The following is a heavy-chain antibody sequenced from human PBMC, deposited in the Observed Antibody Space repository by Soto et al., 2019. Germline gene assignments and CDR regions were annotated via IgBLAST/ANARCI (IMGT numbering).Heavy chain of an antibody. CDR2: ISGTTNYI. V-gene: IGHV3-21*06. Sequence: EVQLLESGGGLVQPGGSLRLSCAASGFTFGIHAMSWVRQAPGKGLEWVSFISGTTNYIYYGDSMKGRFTISRDNAKNSLYLEMNSLRAEDTAVYYCARESEDLTSNFDYWGQGTAVAVSS. CDR3: ARESEDLTSNFDY. J-gene: IGHJ4*02. CDR1: GFTFGIHA.